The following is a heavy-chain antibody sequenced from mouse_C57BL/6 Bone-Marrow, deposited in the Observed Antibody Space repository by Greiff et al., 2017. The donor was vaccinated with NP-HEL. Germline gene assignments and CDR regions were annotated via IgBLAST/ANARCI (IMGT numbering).Heavy chain of an antibody. V-gene: IGHV1-61*01. Sequence: QVQLQQPGAELVRPGSSVKLSCKASGYTFTSYWMDWVKQRPGQGLEWIGNIYPSDSETHYNQKFKDKATLTVDKSSSTAYMQLSSLTSEDSAVYYCARDGDGYRRWFAYWGQGTLVTVSA. D-gene: IGHD2-3*01. CDR2: IYPSDSET. CDR1: GYTFTSYW. J-gene: IGHJ3*01. CDR3: ARDGDGYRRWFAY.